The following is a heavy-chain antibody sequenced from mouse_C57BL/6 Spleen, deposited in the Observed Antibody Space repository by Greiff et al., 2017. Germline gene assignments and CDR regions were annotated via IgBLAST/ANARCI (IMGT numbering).Heavy chain of an antibody. CDR2: IHPNSGST. CDR3: AREEGYGNYCDD. J-gene: IGHJ2*01. CDR1: GYTFTSYW. D-gene: IGHD2-1*01. Sequence: QVQLQQPGAELVKPGASVKLSCKASGYTFTSYWMHWVKQRPGQGLEWIGMIHPNSGSTNYNEKFKSKATLTVDKSSSTAYMQLSSLTSEDSAVYYGAREEGYGNYCDDWGQGTTLTVAS. V-gene: IGHV1-64*01.